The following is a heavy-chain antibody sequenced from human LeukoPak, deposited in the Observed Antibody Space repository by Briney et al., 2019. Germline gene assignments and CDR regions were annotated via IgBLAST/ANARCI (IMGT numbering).Heavy chain of an antibody. D-gene: IGHD5-12*01. V-gene: IGHV3-7*01. J-gene: IGHJ4*02. CDR2: IKEDGSEK. CDR1: GFTFRKHW. CDR3: AKNRWGSVATPDS. Sequence: GESLRLSCAADGFTFRKHWMSWVRQAMGKGLECVAKIKEDGSEKHYVDSVKGRFTISRDNSKNTVYLQMNSLRTEDTALYYCAKNRWGSVATPDSWGQGTLVTVSS.